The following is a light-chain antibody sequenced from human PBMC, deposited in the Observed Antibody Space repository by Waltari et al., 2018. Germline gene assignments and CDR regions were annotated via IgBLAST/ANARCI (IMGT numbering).Light chain of an antibody. Sequence: QSALTQPPSASGSPGQSVTISCTGTSSDVGGYNYVSWYQQHPGKAPKLMIYEVSKRPSGVPDRFSGSKSGNTASLNVSGLQAEDEADYYCSSYGGSNNLLFGGGTKLTVL. CDR1: SSDVGGYNY. CDR2: EVS. J-gene: IGLJ2*01. CDR3: SSYGGSNNLL. V-gene: IGLV2-8*01.